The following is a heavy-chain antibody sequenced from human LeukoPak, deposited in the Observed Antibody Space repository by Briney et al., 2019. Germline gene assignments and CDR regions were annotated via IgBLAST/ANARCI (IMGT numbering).Heavy chain of an antibody. CDR3: AKAHYDILTGYYSVYFDY. V-gene: IGHV3-23*01. J-gene: IGHJ4*02. D-gene: IGHD3-9*01. CDR1: GFTFGSYA. Sequence: GGSLRLSCAASGFTFGSYAMSWVRQAPGKGLEWVSAISGSGGSTYYADSVKGRFTISRDNSKNTLYLQMNSLRAEDTAVYYCAKAHYDILTGYYSVYFDYWGQGTLVTVSS. CDR2: ISGSGGST.